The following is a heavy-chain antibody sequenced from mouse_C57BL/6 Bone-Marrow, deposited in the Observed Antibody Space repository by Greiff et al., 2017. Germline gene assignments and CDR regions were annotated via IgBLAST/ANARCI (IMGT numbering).Heavy chain of an antibody. CDR1: GYTFTSYT. Sequence: VQRVESGAELARPGASVKMSCKASGYTFTSYTMHWVKQRPGQGLEWIGYINPSSGYTKYNQKFKDKATLTADKSSSTAYMQLSSLTSEDSAVYYCARGYSNYESYFDYWGQGTTLTVSS. J-gene: IGHJ2*01. CDR2: INPSSGYT. V-gene: IGHV1-4*01. CDR3: ARGYSNYESYFDY. D-gene: IGHD2-5*01.